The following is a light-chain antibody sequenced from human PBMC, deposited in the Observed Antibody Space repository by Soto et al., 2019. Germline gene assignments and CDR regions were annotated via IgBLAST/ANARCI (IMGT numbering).Light chain of an antibody. CDR3: QQYNTWPFPPWT. CDR1: QSVSSN. V-gene: IGKV3-15*01. J-gene: IGKJ1*01. CDR2: GAS. Sequence: EIVMTQSPATLSVSPGVRATLSCRASQSVSSNLAWYQQKPGQAPRLLIYGASTRATGIPARFSGSGSGTEFTLTISSLQSEDFAVYYCQQYNTWPFPPWTFGQGTKVEIK.